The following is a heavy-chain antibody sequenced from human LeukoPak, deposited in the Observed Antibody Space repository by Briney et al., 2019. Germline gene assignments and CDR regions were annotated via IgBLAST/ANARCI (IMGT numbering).Heavy chain of an antibody. D-gene: IGHD2-21*01. CDR1: GYTFTNYY. V-gene: IGHV1-2*02. Sequence: ASVKVSCKASGYTFTNYYMHWVRQAPGQGLECMGWINLNIGATTYAQKFQGRVTMTRDTSISTAYMELSGLRSDDTAVYYLARGADRLAYCGGDCYSNLINWFEPWGQGTRVTVFS. CDR3: ARGADRLAYCGGDCYSNLINWFEP. CDR2: INLNIGAT. J-gene: IGHJ5*02.